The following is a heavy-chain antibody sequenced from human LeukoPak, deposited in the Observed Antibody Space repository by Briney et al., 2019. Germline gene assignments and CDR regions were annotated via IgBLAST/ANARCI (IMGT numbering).Heavy chain of an antibody. J-gene: IGHJ4*02. D-gene: IGHD3-3*01. CDR2: FDPEDGET. CDR1: GYTLTELS. Sequence: EASVKVSCKVSGYTLTELSMHWVRQAPGKGLEWMGGFDPEDGETIYAQKFQGRVTMTEDTSTDTAYMELSRLRSDDTAVYYCARDYLLEWFLDWGQGTLVTVSS. V-gene: IGHV1-24*01. CDR3: ARDYLLEWFLD.